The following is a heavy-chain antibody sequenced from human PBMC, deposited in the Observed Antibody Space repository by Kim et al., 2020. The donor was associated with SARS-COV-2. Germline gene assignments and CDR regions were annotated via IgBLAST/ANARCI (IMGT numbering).Heavy chain of an antibody. CDR2: ISVHKDDT. Sequence: ASVKVSCKASGYTFTDYGISWVRQAPGQGLEWMGWISVHKDDTKYAQKVQDRVTLTKDTSTSTVYMELRTLRSDDTAVYYCARDIAVVGTSYPTRDYWGQ. CDR3: ARDIAVVGTSYPTRDY. CDR1: GYTFTDYG. J-gene: IGHJ4*02. V-gene: IGHV1-18*04. D-gene: IGHD6-19*01.